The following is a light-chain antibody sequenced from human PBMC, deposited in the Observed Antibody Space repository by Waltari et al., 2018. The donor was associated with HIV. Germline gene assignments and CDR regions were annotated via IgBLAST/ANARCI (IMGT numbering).Light chain of an antibody. CDR3: SSYTSSSTYVV. CDR1: SSDVGGYNY. V-gene: IGLV2-14*01. J-gene: IGLJ2*01. Sequence: QSALTQPASVSGSPGQSITISCTGTSSDVGGYNYVSWYQQHPGKAPKLMIYEVINRPSGFSNRFSVSKSGNTASLTISGLQAEDEADYYCSSYTSSSTYVVFGGGTKLTVL. CDR2: EVI.